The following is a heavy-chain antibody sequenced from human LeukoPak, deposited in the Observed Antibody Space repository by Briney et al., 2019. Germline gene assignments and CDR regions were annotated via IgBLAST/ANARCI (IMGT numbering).Heavy chain of an antibody. J-gene: IGHJ6*03. Sequence: ASVKVSCKASGYTFTSYYMHWVRQAPGQGLEWMGIINPSGGSTSYAQKFQGRVTMTRDTSTSTVYMELSSLRSEDTAVYYCAREGYNRGLLRYFDWSAGPFRYYYYYMDVWGKGTTVTISS. D-gene: IGHD3-9*01. CDR1: GYTFTSYY. CDR2: INPSGGST. V-gene: IGHV1-46*01. CDR3: AREGYNRGLLRYFDWSAGPFRYYYYYMDV.